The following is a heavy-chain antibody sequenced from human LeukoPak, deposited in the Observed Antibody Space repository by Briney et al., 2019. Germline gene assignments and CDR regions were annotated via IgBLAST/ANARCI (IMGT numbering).Heavy chain of an antibody. V-gene: IGHV3-33*01. Sequence: GGSLRLSCAASGFTFNTFGMNWVRQAPGKGLEWVAVIWYDGSNKYYADSVKGRFTISRDNSKSTLYLQLNSLRVEDTAVYYCARISCTGNSCRPYSYYDMDVWGQGTTVTVS. CDR3: ARISCTGNSCRPYSYYDMDV. CDR2: IWYDGSNK. D-gene: IGHD2-15*01. CDR1: GFTFNTFG. J-gene: IGHJ6*02.